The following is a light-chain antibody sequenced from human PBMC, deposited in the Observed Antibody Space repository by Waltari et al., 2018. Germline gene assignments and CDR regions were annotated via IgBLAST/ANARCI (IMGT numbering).Light chain of an antibody. V-gene: IGKV4-1*01. CDR1: QSVLSSSDSRNY. J-gene: IGKJ1*01. CDR2: WAS. Sequence: DIVMTQSPESLPLSLGERTTINCKSTQSVLSSSDSRNYLAWYQQRPGQSPKLLIYWASTREFGVPDRFTGSGSGTDFTLTISSLKAEDVAVYYCQQYFSLPWTFGQGTKVEL. CDR3: QQYFSLPWT.